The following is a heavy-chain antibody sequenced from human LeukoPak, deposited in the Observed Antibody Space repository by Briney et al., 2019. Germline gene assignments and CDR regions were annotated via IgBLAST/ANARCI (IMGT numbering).Heavy chain of an antibody. V-gene: IGHV3-30-3*01. CDR1: GFTFSSYA. CDR3: ARENFSSWPFDY. CDR2: ISYDGSNK. J-gene: IGHJ4*02. Sequence: PGGSLGLSCAASGFTFSSYAMHWVRQAPGKGLEWVAVISYDGSNKYYADSVKGRFTISRDNSKNTLYLQMNSLRAEDTAVYYCARENFSSWPFDYWGQGTLVTVSS. D-gene: IGHD6-13*01.